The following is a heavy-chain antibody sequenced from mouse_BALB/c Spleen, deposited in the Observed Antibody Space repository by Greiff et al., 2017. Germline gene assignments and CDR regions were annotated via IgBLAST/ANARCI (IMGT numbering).Heavy chain of an antibody. Sequence: EVKLVESGGGLVKPGGSLKLSCAASGFTFSSYAMSWVRQTPEKRLEWVASISSGGSTYYPDSVKGRFTISRDNARNILYLQMSSLRSEDTAMYYCARVLDNDSSPIAYWGQGTLVTVSA. V-gene: IGHV5-6-5*01. J-gene: IGHJ3*01. CDR1: GFTFSSYA. CDR3: ARVLDNDSSPIAY. D-gene: IGHD1-1*01. CDR2: ISSGGST.